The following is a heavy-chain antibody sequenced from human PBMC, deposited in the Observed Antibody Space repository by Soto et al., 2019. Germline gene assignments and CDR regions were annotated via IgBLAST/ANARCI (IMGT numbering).Heavy chain of an antibody. D-gene: IGHD3-22*01. Sequence: GESPKISCKGSGYHFTNYWIGWVRPMPGKGLEWMGFMYPSDSDTRYSPSFQGQVTISADKSISTAYLQWSSLKASDTAMYYCARPIGALSTTDFTYWGQGTLVTVSS. CDR3: ARPIGALSTTDFTY. V-gene: IGHV5-51*01. CDR1: GYHFTNYW. CDR2: MYPSDSDT. J-gene: IGHJ4*02.